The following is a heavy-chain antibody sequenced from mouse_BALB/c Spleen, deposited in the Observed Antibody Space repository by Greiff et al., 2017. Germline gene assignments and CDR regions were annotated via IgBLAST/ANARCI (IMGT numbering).Heavy chain of an antibody. CDR3: ARQLTGTWYFDV. J-gene: IGHJ1*01. V-gene: IGHV5-12-1*01. CDR2: ISSGGGST. D-gene: IGHD4-1*01. Sequence: EVQLVESGGGLVKPGGSLKLSCAASGFAFSSYDMSWVRQTPEKRLEWVAYISSGGGSTYYPDTVKGRFTISRDNAKNTLYLQMSSLKSEDTAMYYCARQLTGTWYFDVWGAGTTVTVSS. CDR1: GFAFSSYD.